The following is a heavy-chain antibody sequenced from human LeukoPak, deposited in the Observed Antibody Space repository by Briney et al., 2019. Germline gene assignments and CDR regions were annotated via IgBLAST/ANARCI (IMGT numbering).Heavy chain of an antibody. CDR3: ARGITGRNDH. CDR1: GDSVSSNSAA. V-gene: IGHV6-1*01. J-gene: IGHJ5*02. D-gene: IGHD1-26*01. CDR2: TYYRSKWYN. Sequence: SQTLSLTCAISGDSVSSNSAAWNWVRQSPSRGLEWPGRTYYRSKWYNEYADSVKSRITINPDTSKNQFSLHLNSVTPEDTAVYYCARGITGRNDHWGQGTLVTVSS.